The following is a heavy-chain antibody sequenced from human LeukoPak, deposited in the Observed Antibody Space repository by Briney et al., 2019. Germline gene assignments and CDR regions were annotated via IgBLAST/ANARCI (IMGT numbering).Heavy chain of an antibody. CDR3: ARDLGYDFWSGYPYYFDY. CDR1: GFTFSSYS. CDR2: ISSSSSTI. J-gene: IGHJ4*02. Sequence: PGGSLRLSCAASGFTFSSYSMNWVRQAPGKGLEWVSYISSSSSTIHYADSVKGRFTISRDNAKNSLYLQMNSLRAEDTAVYYCARDLGYDFWSGYPYYFDYWGQGTLVTVSS. V-gene: IGHV3-48*01. D-gene: IGHD3-3*01.